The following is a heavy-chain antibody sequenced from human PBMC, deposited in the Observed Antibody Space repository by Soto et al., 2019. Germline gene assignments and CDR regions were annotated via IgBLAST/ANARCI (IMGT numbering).Heavy chain of an antibody. CDR1: GGTFSSFA. D-gene: IGHD6-19*01. Sequence: QVQLVQSGAEVKKPGSSVKVSCKASGGTFSSFAISWVRQDPGQGLEWRGGIIPIFGTANYAQKFQGRVTITADESTSTAYMELSSLRSEDTAVYYCARLPVADLYRDYWGQGTLFTVSS. CDR2: IIPIFGTA. V-gene: IGHV1-69*12. CDR3: ARLPVADLYRDY. J-gene: IGHJ4*02.